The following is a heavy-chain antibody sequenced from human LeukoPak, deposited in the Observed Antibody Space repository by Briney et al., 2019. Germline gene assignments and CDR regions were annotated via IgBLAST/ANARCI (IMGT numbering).Heavy chain of an antibody. CDR2: INPNSGGT. CDR1: GYTFTGYY. CDR3: AKAAAGSQHSYYYYYYLDV. Sequence: ASVNVSCKASGYTFTGYYMHWVRQAPGQGLEWMGWINPNSGGTNYAQKFQGRVTMTRDTSISTAYMELSRLRSDDTAVYYCAKAAAGSQHSYYYYYYLDVWGTGTTVTISS. J-gene: IGHJ6*03. V-gene: IGHV1-2*02. D-gene: IGHD6-13*01.